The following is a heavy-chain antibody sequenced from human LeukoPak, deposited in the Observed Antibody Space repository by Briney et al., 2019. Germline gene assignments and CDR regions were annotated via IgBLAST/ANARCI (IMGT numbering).Heavy chain of an antibody. Sequence: PSETLSLTCTVSGGSISSYYWSWIRQHPGKGLEWIGYIYYSGSTYYNPSLKSRVTISVDTSKNQFSLKLSSVTAADTAVYYCARSYGYYYDSSGTQSAFDIWGQGTMVTVSS. J-gene: IGHJ3*02. V-gene: IGHV4-59*06. CDR3: ARSYGYYYDSSGTQSAFDI. CDR2: IYYSGST. D-gene: IGHD3-22*01. CDR1: GGSISSYY.